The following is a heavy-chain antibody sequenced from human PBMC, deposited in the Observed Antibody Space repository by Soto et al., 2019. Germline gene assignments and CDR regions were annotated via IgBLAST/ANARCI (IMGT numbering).Heavy chain of an antibody. Sequence: EVQLLESGGGLVQPGGSLILSCAASGFTFSSYAMSWVRQAPGKGLEWVSAISGSGGSTYYADSVKGRFTISRDNSKNTLSLQMNSLRAEDTAVYYCAKLGYDFWSGLIDYWGQGTLVTVSS. CDR1: GFTFSSYA. J-gene: IGHJ4*02. V-gene: IGHV3-23*01. CDR3: AKLGYDFWSGLIDY. D-gene: IGHD3-3*01. CDR2: ISGSGGST.